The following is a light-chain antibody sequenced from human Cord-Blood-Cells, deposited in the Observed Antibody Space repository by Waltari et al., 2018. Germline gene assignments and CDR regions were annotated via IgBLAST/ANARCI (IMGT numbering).Light chain of an antibody. CDR1: SSDVGCYNY. V-gene: IGLV2-14*01. CDR2: EVS. CDR3: SSYTSSSTLV. J-gene: IGLJ1*01. Sequence: QSALTQPASVSGSPGQSITISCTGTSSDVGCYNYVSWYQPHPGKAPKLMIYEVSKRPSGVSNRFSGSKSGNTASLTISGLQAEDEADYYCSSYTSSSTLVFGTGTKVTVL.